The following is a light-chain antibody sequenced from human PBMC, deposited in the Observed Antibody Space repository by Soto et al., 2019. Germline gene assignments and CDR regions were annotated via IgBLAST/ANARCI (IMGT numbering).Light chain of an antibody. CDR2: TAF. V-gene: IGKV1-39*01. CDR1: QSISGY. CDR3: LHTYSTPGT. J-gene: IGKJ2*02. Sequence: DIQMTQSPSSLSASVGDRVTITCRASQSISGYLNWYQQKPGRAPNLLIYTAFSLQSGVTSRFSGSASGTDFTLTISSLQPEDFATYYCLHTYSTPGTFGQGTKLEIK.